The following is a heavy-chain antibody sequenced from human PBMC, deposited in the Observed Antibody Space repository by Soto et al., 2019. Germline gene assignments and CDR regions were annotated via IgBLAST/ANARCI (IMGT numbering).Heavy chain of an antibody. D-gene: IGHD1-1*01. Sequence: ASVKVSCRASGYTFTSYAMHWVRQAPGQRLEWMGWINAGNGNTKYSQKFQGRVTITRDTSASTAYMELSSLRSEDTAVYYCARDQGPNYYYYYYGMDVWGQGTTVTVSS. CDR3: ARDQGPNYYYYYYGMDV. CDR2: INAGNGNT. J-gene: IGHJ6*02. CDR1: GYTFTSYA. V-gene: IGHV1-3*01.